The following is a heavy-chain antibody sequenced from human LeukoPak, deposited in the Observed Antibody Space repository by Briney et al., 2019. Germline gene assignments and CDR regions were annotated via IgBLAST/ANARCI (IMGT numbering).Heavy chain of an antibody. Sequence: GGSLRLSCAASGFTFTNSWMAWVRQAPGKGLEWVANIKQDGSTKHYVDSLKARFTISRDNPKNSLYLQMNSLRADDTAVYYCARDTDGSLDYWGQGILVTVAS. CDR1: GFTFTNSW. D-gene: IGHD1-26*01. CDR2: IKQDGSTK. V-gene: IGHV3-7*01. J-gene: IGHJ4*02. CDR3: ARDTDGSLDY.